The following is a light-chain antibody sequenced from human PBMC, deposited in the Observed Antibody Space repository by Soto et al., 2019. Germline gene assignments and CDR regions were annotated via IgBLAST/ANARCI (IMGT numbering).Light chain of an antibody. CDR3: CSYAGSSTWV. J-gene: IGLJ1*01. V-gene: IGLV2-23*01. CDR1: SNDVGSYNL. CDR2: EGS. Sequence: QSVLTQPASVSGSPGQSITISCTGTSNDVGSYNLVSWYQQHPGKAPKLMIYEGSKRPSGVSNRFSGSKSGNTASLTISGLQAEDEADYYCCSYAGSSTWVFGTGTKVTVL.